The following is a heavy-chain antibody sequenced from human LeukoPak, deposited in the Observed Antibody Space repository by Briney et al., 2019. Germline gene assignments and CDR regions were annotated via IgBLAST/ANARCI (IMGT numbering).Heavy chain of an antibody. Sequence: SETLSLTCTVSGYSISSGYYWGWIRQPPGKGLEWIGSIYHSGSTYYNPSLKSRVTISVDTSKNQFSLKLSSVTAADTAVYYCASSRSGGYYFDYWGQGTLVTVSS. CDR1: GYSISSGYY. V-gene: IGHV4-38-2*02. D-gene: IGHD2-15*01. CDR2: IYHSGST. J-gene: IGHJ4*02. CDR3: ASSRSGGYYFDY.